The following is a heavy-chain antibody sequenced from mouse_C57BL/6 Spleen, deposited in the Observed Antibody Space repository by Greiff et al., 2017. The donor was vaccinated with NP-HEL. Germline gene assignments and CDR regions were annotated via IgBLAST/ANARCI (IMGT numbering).Heavy chain of an antibody. V-gene: IGHV5-4*01. CDR3: ARDPVVGYYFDY. CDR2: ISDGGSYT. CDR1: GFTFSSYA. Sequence: DVKLVESGGGLVKPGGSLKLSCAASGFTFSSYAMSWVRQTPEKRLEWVATISDGGSYTYYPDNVKGRFTISRDNAKNNLYLQMSHLKSEDTAMYYCARDPVVGYYFDYWGQGTTLTVSS. D-gene: IGHD1-1*01. J-gene: IGHJ2*01.